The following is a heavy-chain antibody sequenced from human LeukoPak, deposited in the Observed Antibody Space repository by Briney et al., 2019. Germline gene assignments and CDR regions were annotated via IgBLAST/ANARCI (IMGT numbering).Heavy chain of an antibody. CDR3: ARVPRYCSGGSCFGGYFDY. D-gene: IGHD2-15*01. CDR1: GFTLSSYA. CDR2: FSGIGGST. V-gene: IGHV3-23*01. Sequence: GGSLRLSCAASGFTLSSYAMGWVRQAPGKGLGWVSAFSGIGGSTYFADSVKGRFTISRDNSKNTLSLQMNSLRVEDTAVYSCARVPRYCSGGSCFGGYFDYWGQGTLVTVSS. J-gene: IGHJ4*02.